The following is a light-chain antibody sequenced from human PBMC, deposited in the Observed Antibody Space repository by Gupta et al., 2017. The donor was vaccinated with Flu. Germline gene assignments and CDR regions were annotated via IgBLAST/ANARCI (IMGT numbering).Light chain of an antibody. V-gene: IGKV2-28*01. CDR3: MQALQTPLT. CDR2: LGS. Sequence: ISCRSSQSLLHRKGYNYLDWYLQKPGQSPQLLIYLGSNRASGVPDRFGGSESGTDFTLKISRVEAEDVGIYYCMQALQTPLTFGQGTRLEIK. CDR1: QSLLHRKGYNY. J-gene: IGKJ5*01.